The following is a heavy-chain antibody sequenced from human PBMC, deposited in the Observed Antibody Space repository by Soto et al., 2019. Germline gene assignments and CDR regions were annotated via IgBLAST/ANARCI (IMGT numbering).Heavy chain of an antibody. J-gene: IGHJ5*02. Sequence: SETLSLTCTVSGGSISSSSYYWGWIRQPPGKGLEWIGSIYYSGNTYYNPSLKSRVTISVDTSKNQFSLKLSSVTAADTAVYYCASLTVLLHWFDPWGQGTLVTVSP. D-gene: IGHD3-10*01. CDR1: GGSISSSSYY. V-gene: IGHV4-39*01. CDR2: IYYSGNT. CDR3: ASLTVLLHWFDP.